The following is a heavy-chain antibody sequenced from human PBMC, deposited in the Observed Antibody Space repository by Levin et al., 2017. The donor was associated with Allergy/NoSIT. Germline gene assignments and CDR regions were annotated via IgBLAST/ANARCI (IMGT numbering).Heavy chain of an antibody. CDR2: ISTTDRTI. CDR3: ARTAAVFDDYVARRRNEFDY. J-gene: IGHJ4*02. V-gene: IGHV3-48*03. Sequence: GGSLRLSCAASGFTFSRYEMNWVRQAPGKGLEWVSFISTTDRTIYYADSVMGRFTISRDNAKNSLYLQMNSLRAEDTAVYYCARTAAVFDDYVARRRNEFDYWGQGTLVTVSS. D-gene: IGHD3-16*01. CDR1: GFTFSRYE.